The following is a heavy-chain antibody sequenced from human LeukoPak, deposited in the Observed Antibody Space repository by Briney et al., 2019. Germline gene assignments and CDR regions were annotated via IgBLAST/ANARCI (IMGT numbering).Heavy chain of an antibody. D-gene: IGHD3-9*01. V-gene: IGHV3-53*01. CDR1: GFTVSSNY. Sequence: SGGSLRLSCAASGFTVSSNYMSWVRQAPGKGLEWVSVIYSGGSTYYADSVKGRFTISRDNSKNTLYLQMNSLRAEDTAVYYCARGGAPFDRLSPPEAGFDYWGQGTLVTVSS. J-gene: IGHJ4*02. CDR2: IYSGGST. CDR3: ARGGAPFDRLSPPEAGFDY.